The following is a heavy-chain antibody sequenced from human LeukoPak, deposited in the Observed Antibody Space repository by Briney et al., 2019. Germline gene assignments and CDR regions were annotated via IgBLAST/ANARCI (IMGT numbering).Heavy chain of an antibody. CDR2: ISYTGTYI. Sequence: GGSLRLSCAASGFTFRNYAMNWVRQAPGKGLEWVSSISYTGTYIYYADSVKGRFTISRDNAQNSLYLQMNSLRAEDTAIYYCVRDRGTYRPIDYWGQGTLVTVSS. CDR1: GFTFRNYA. D-gene: IGHD1-26*01. J-gene: IGHJ4*02. V-gene: IGHV3-21*04. CDR3: VRDRGTYRPIDY.